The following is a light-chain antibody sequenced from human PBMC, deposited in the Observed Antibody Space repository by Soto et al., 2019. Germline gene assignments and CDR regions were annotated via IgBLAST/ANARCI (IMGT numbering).Light chain of an antibody. J-gene: IGLJ2*01. Sequence: QSVLTQPPSASGSPGQSVAISCTGTSSDVGGYDYVSWYQQHPGKAPKLMIYEVTKRPSGVPDRFSGSKSGNTASLTVSGLQAEDEADYYCSSYGGNNNLLFGGGTKVTV. V-gene: IGLV2-8*01. CDR1: SSDVGGYDY. CDR2: EVT. CDR3: SSYGGNNNLL.